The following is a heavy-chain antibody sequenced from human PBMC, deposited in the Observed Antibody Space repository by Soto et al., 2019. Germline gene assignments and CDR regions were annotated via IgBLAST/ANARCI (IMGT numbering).Heavy chain of an antibody. Sequence: SVKVSCKASGGTFSSYAISWVRQAPGQGLEWMGGIIPIFGTADYAQKFQGRVTITADESTSTAYMELSSLRSEDTAVYYCARVSDIVVVVAATPYYYYGMDVWGQGTTVTVSS. CDR2: IIPIFGTA. V-gene: IGHV1-69*13. CDR3: ARVSDIVVVVAATPYYYYGMDV. CDR1: GGTFSSYA. J-gene: IGHJ6*02. D-gene: IGHD2-15*01.